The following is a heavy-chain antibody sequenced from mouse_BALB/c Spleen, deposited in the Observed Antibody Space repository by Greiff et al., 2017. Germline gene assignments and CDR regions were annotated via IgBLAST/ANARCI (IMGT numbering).Heavy chain of an antibody. CDR1: GFTFSSYA. Sequence: DVKLVESGGGLVKPGGSLKLSCAASGFTFSSYAMSWVRQTPEKRLEWVASISSGGSTYYPDSVKGRFTISRDNARNILYLQMSSLRSEDTAMYYCARGNYYGSSYAWYFDVWGAGTTVTVSS. D-gene: IGHD1-1*01. CDR2: ISSGGST. V-gene: IGHV5-6-5*01. J-gene: IGHJ1*01. CDR3: ARGNYYGSSYAWYFDV.